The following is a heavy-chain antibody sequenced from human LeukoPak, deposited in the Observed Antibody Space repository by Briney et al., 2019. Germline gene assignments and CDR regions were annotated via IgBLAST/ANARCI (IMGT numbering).Heavy chain of an antibody. CDR3: VRDRSRTTVTRFDS. CDR2: INEDGSEK. CDR1: GFTFSSYG. J-gene: IGHJ5*01. V-gene: IGHV3-7*01. D-gene: IGHD4-17*01. Sequence: GGSLRLSCAASGFTFSSYGMSWVRQAPGKGLEWVANINEDGSEKNYVDSVKGRFTISRDNAKNSLYLQMNSLRAEDTAVYYCVRDRSRTTVTRFDSWGQGTLVTVSS.